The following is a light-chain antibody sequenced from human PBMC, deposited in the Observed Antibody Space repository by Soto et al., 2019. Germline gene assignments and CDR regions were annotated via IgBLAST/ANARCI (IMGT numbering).Light chain of an antibody. CDR2: GTS. J-gene: IGKJ1*01. CDR3: QQYVGWT. CDR1: QTISSDY. Sequence: EIVLTQSPGTLSVSPGERATLSCRASQTISSDYLAWYQQKPGQAPSLLIYGTSSRATGIPDRFSGSGSGTDFTLPISRLEPEDSAIYYCQQYVGWTFGQGTKVEIK. V-gene: IGKV3-20*01.